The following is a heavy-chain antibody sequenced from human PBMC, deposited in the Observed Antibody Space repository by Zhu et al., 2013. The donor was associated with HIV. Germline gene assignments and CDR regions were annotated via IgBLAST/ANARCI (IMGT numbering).Heavy chain of an antibody. J-gene: IGHJ3*01. CDR3: ARDQFDQHDGVFYYPDALDV. Sequence: QLQLVQSGAEVKRPGSSVKVSCQASGGKVAYTAISWLRQAPGQGLEWVGWISPYNGVAVRAQRFKDRVSLTWDRSTTTASMTLGSLQADDTAVYYCARDQFDQHDGVFYYPDALDVWGQGTTVTVFS. CDR1: GGKVAYTA. D-gene: IGHD2-21*02. V-gene: IGHV1-2*02. CDR2: ISPYNGVA.